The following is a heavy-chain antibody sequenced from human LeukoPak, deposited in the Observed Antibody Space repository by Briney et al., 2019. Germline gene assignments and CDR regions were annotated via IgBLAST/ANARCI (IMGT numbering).Heavy chain of an antibody. CDR1: GYTFTSYG. CDR2: ISAYNGNT. Sequence: RASVKVSCKASGYTFTSYGISWVRQAPGQGLEWMGWISAYNGNTNYAQKLQGRVTMTTDTSASTAYMELRSLRSDDTAVYYCARLKEAELWYDYWGQGTLVTVSS. J-gene: IGHJ4*02. V-gene: IGHV1-18*01. D-gene: IGHD5-18*01. CDR3: ARLKEAELWYDY.